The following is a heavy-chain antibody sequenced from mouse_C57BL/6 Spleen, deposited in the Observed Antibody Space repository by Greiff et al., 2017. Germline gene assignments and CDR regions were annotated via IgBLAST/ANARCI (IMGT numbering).Heavy chain of an antibody. D-gene: IGHD2-4*01. Sequence: EVMLVESGGGLVQPGGSMKLSCVASGFTFSNYWMNWVRQSPEKGLEWVAQIRLKSDKYATNSAESVKGRFTSSRAASKSRVYLQMNNLSAEDTGSEYCTLYYDYDEGAYWGQGTTLTVSS. V-gene: IGHV6-3*01. J-gene: IGHJ2*01. CDR1: GFTFSNYW. CDR2: IRLKSDKYAT. CDR3: TLYYDYDEGAY.